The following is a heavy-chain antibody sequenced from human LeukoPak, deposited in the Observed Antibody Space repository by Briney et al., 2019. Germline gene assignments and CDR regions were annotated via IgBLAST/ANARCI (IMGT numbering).Heavy chain of an antibody. Sequence: SETLSLTCTVSGGSISSHYWSWIRQPPGKGLEWIGYIYCSGSTNYNPSLKSRVTISVDTSKNQFSLKLSSVTAADTAVYYCARVGSRWFDPRGQGTLVTVSS. CDR3: ARVGSRWFDP. J-gene: IGHJ5*02. D-gene: IGHD6-25*01. CDR1: GGSISSHY. V-gene: IGHV4-59*11. CDR2: IYCSGST.